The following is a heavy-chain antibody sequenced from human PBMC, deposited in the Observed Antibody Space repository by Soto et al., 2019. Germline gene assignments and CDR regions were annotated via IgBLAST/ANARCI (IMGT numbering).Heavy chain of an antibody. CDR3: ARESEDLTSNFDY. Sequence: GGSLRLSCAASGFTFTRYSMNWVRQSPGKGLEWVSSISSTTNYIYYADSMKGRFTVSRDNAKNSVYLDMNSLSAEDTAVYYCARESEDLTSNFDYWGQGTLVTVSS. V-gene: IGHV3-21*01. J-gene: IGHJ4*02. CDR2: ISSTTNYI. CDR1: GFTFTRYS.